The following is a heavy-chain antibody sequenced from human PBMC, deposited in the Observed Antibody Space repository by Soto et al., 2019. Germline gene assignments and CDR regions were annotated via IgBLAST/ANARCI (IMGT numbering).Heavy chain of an antibody. J-gene: IGHJ6*03. Sequence: SETLSLTCAVYGGSFSGYYWSWIRQPPGKGLEWIGEINHSGSTSYNPSLKSRVTISVDTSKNQFSLKLSSVTAADTAVYYCARGPLEARRHNYYYYYYMDVWGKGTTVNVSS. CDR3: ARGPLEARRHNYYYYYYMDV. CDR2: INHSGST. CDR1: GGSFSGYY. V-gene: IGHV4-34*01. D-gene: IGHD6-6*01.